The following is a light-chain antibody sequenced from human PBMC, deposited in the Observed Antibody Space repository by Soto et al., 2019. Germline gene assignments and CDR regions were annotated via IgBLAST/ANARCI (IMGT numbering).Light chain of an antibody. V-gene: IGKV2-28*01. J-gene: IGKJ4*01. Sequence: DIVMTQSPLSLPVTPGEPASISCRSSQSLLHSNGYIYLDWYLQKPGQSPQLLIYLGSNRASGVPDRFSGSGSGTDFTLKINRVEAEDVGVYYCMQALQTPLTFGGGTKIEIK. CDR1: QSLLHSNGYIY. CDR3: MQALQTPLT. CDR2: LGS.